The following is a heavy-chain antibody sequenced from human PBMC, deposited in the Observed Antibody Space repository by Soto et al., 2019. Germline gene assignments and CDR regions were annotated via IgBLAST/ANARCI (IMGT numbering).Heavy chain of an antibody. D-gene: IGHD3-16*01. Sequence: EVQLLDYGGGLVQPGGSLRLSCASSGFTFSNYAMTWVRQGPGKGLEWVSGISGSGGRSYYADSVKGRFTISRDNSKSTLYLQMNSLRAEDTAVYYSAKAYFVWSSEQPYYFDYWGQVTLVTVSS. V-gene: IGHV3-23*01. CDR1: GFTFSNYA. CDR3: AKAYFVWSSEQPYYFDY. CDR2: ISGSGGRS. J-gene: IGHJ4*02.